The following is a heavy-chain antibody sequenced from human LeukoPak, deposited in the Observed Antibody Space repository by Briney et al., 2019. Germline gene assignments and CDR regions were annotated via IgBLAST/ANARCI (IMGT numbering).Heavy chain of an antibody. CDR1: GGSIRSYY. V-gene: IGHV4-59*01. CDR2: IYYSGST. J-gene: IGHJ4*02. CDR3: ARDEGGQLNYFDY. D-gene: IGHD2-2*01. Sequence: SETLSLTCTVSGGSIRSYYWNWIRQSPGKTLEWIGYIYYSGSTNYNPSLKSRVTISVDTSKSQFSLKLSSVTAADTAVYYCARDEGGQLNYFDYWGQGTLVAVSS.